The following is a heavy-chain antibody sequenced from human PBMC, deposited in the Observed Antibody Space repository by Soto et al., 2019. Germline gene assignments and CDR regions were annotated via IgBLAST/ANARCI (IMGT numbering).Heavy chain of an antibody. D-gene: IGHD3-3*01. CDR1: GYTFTSHT. CDR2: IIVSNGSP. CDR3: AREPEDGVPGDY. Sequence: QVQLVQSGAEVKEPGASVRVSCKASGYTFTSHTLHWARQAPGQGLEWMGWIIVSNGSPRYAPQFQGRVTFGRDTSATTAYMERRSLTAEDTAVYYCAREPEDGVPGDYWGQGTLVVVSS. V-gene: IGHV1-3*01. J-gene: IGHJ4*02.